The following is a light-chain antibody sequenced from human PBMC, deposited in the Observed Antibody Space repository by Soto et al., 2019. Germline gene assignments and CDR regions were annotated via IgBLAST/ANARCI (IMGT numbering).Light chain of an antibody. CDR3: QQNGSSPRT. CDR2: GAS. CDR1: QSVSIY. Sequence: EIVLTQSPATLSLSPGQSATLSCRASQSVSIYLDWYQQRPGQAPRLLIYGASSRATGIPDRFSGSGSGTDFTLTISRLEPEDFAVYYCQQNGSSPRTFGQGTKVDIK. V-gene: IGKV3-20*01. J-gene: IGKJ1*01.